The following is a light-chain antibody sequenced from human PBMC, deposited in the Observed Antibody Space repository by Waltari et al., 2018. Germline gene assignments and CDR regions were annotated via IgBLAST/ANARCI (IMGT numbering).Light chain of an antibody. Sequence: QSALTQPASVSGSPGQSITLSCTGTTSDVGSYNLVSWYRQHPGEAPKLIIYEVRKRPSGVSDRFSGSKSGNTASLTISGLQAEDEADYYCCSYGGASIRVFGGGTKLTVL. CDR1: TSDVGSYNL. CDR3: CSYGGASIRV. J-gene: IGLJ2*01. V-gene: IGLV2-23*02. CDR2: EVR.